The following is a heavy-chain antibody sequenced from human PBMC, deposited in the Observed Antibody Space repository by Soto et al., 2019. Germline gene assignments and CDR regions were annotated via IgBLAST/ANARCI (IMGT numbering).Heavy chain of an antibody. CDR3: AKVGSGWAEDTYYFDY. J-gene: IGHJ4*02. D-gene: IGHD6-19*01. V-gene: IGHV3-23*01. CDR2: ISGSGGST. CDR1: GFTFSSYA. Sequence: EVQLLESGGGLVQPGGSLRLSCAASGFTFSSYAMSWVRQAPGKGLEWVSAISGSGGSTYYADSVKGRFTISRDNSKNTLYLQMNSLRAEDTAVYYCAKVGSGWAEDTYYFDYWGQGTLVTVSS.